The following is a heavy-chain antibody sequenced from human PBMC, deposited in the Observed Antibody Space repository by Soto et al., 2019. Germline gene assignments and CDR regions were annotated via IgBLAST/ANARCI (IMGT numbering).Heavy chain of an antibody. CDR3: IHRRRDAGPNGDY. CDR1: GFSLTTDGEG. V-gene: IGHV2-5*01. CDR2: IYWSDSK. D-gene: IGHD3-16*01. Sequence: QITLKESGPTLVTPTQTLTLTCSFSGFSLTTDGEGVGWVRQPPGKALEWLALIYWSDSKRYSPSLKNRLTVTKDDSKNQVLLTMTNMDPVDTATYYCIHRRRDAGPNGDYWGQATLVTVSS. J-gene: IGHJ4*02.